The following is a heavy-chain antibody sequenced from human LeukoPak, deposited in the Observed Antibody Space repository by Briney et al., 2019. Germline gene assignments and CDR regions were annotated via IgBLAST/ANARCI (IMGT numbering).Heavy chain of an antibody. J-gene: IGHJ5*02. V-gene: IGHV2-5*02. CDR2: IYLDDDK. D-gene: IGHD5-12*01. Sequence: ESGPTLVNPTQTLTLTCTFSGFSLSTSGVGVGWIRQPPGKALEWLALIYLDDDKRYSPSLKSRLTITKDTSKNQVVLTMTNTDPVDTATYYCAHTHSGYDSGATGRYNWFDPWGQGTLVTVSS. CDR3: AHTHSGYDSGATGRYNWFDP. CDR1: GFSLSTSGVG.